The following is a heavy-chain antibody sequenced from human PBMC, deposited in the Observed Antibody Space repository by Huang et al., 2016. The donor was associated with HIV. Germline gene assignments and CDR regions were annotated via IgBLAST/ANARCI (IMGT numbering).Heavy chain of an antibody. V-gene: IGHV1-18*01. J-gene: IGHJ3*02. CDR3: TRAHALRSRDFGDIFDI. CDR1: GYRSNQYG. CDR2: INTYVGDT. D-gene: IGHD2-21*01. Sequence: QVQLVQSGNEVTQTGASGKVPCKASGYRSNQYGITLARQAPEHGREKMGWINTYVGDTQDAPRFNGRVTMTTYTSANTAYIERMSLRSDDAALYYCTRAHALRSRDFGDIFDIWGQGTIVTVSS.